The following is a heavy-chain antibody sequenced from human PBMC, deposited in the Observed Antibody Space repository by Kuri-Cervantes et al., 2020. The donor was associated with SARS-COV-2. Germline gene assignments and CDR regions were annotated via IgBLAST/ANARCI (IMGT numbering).Heavy chain of an antibody. CDR2: IYHSGST. J-gene: IGHJ4*02. CDR1: GGSISSGGYS. D-gene: IGHD6-19*01. Sequence: SETLSLTCAVSGGSISSGGYSWSWIRQPPGKGLEWIGYIYHSGSTNYNPSLKSRVTISVDKSKNQFSLKLSSVTAADTAVYHCARDLGAVAGGFDYWGQGTLVTVSS. CDR3: ARDLGAVAGGFDY. V-gene: IGHV4-30-2*01.